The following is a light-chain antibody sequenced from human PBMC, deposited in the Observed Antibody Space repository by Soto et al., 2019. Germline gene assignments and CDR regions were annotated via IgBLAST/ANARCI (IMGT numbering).Light chain of an antibody. J-gene: IGKJ1*01. CDR2: ATS. CDR3: HQSGSSPT. CDR1: PGVNTKY. V-gene: IGKV3-20*01. Sequence: VLTHSPSTLSLSPGERATLSCRASPGVNTKYLAWYQHKSGQTPRLLIYATSTRAAGVPDRFSGSGSGTDFTLIISGLEPEDFGMYYCHQSGSSPTFGQGTKVDIK.